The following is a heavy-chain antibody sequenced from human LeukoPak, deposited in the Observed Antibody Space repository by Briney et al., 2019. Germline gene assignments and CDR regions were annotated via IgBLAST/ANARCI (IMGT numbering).Heavy chain of an antibody. CDR1: GGTFSRYA. V-gene: IGHV1-18*01. CDR2: ISAYNGNT. D-gene: IGHD1-26*01. CDR3: ARDHVGAFDY. Sequence: GASVNVSCKASGGTFSRYAISWVRQAPGQGLEWMGWISAYNGNTNYAQKLQGRVTMTTDTSTSTAYMELRSLRSDDTAVYYCARDHVGAFDYWGQGTLVTVSS. J-gene: IGHJ4*02.